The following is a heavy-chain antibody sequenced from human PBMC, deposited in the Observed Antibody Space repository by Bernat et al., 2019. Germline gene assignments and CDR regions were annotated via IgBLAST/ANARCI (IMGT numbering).Heavy chain of an antibody. CDR2: INPNNGDT. CDR3: AREGYSYGFGGFDV. D-gene: IGHD5-18*01. J-gene: IGHJ3*01. Sequence: QVQLVQSGAEVKKSGASVKVSCRAPGNTFTGYYMHWVRQAPGQGLEWMGWINPNNGDTNYAQKFQGWVTMTRDTSISTAYMKLYRLTSDETAVYYCAREGYSYGFGGFDVWGQETMVTVSS. CDR1: GNTFTGYY. V-gene: IGHV1-2*04.